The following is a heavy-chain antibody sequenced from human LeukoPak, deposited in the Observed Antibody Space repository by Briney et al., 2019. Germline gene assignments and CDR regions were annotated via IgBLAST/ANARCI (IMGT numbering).Heavy chain of an antibody. Sequence: GESLKISCKGSGYSFTSYWIGWVRQMPGKGLEWMGIIYPGDSDTRYSPSFQGQVTISADKSISTAYLQWSSLKASDTAMYYCARQLRVGVRGLPGDAFDIWGQGTMVTVSS. CDR3: ARQLRVGVRGLPGDAFDI. J-gene: IGHJ3*02. CDR2: IYPGDSDT. V-gene: IGHV5-51*01. CDR1: GYSFTSYW. D-gene: IGHD3-10*01.